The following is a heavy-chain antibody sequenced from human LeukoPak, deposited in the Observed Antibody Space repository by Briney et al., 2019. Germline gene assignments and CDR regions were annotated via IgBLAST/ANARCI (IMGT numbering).Heavy chain of an antibody. CDR3: GLGSGRTDFDY. V-gene: IGHV3-15*01. Sequence: PGGSLRLSCAVSGFTLSNAWMSWVRQAPGKGLEWVGRIKSETDGGTTDYAAPVKGRFTISRDDSKNTVFLQMNSLKTEDTAVYYCGLGSGRTDFDYWGQGTLVTVSS. CDR2: IKSETDGGTT. D-gene: IGHD3-10*01. CDR1: GFTLSNAW. J-gene: IGHJ4*02.